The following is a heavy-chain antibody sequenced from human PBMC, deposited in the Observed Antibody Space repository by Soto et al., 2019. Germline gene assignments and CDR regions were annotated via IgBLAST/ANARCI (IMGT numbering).Heavy chain of an antibody. J-gene: IGHJ5*02. CDR2: ICSNDEK. D-gene: IGHD4-17*01. CDR1: GFSLSNARMG. Sequence: QVTLKESGPVLVKPTETLTLTCTVSGFSLSNARMGVSWIRQPPGKALEWLAHICSNDEKSYSTSLKSRLTISKDTSKSQVVLTMTNMDPVDTATYYCARIGWDYGDYEGDNWFDPWGQGTLVTVSS. CDR3: ARIGWDYGDYEGDNWFDP. V-gene: IGHV2-26*01.